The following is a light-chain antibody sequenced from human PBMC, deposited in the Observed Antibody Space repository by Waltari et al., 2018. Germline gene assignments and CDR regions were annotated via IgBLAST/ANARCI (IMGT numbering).Light chain of an antibody. CDR1: QGISSF. Sequence: QLTQSPSSLSASVGDRVTITCRASQGISSFLAWYQQKAGKAPKLLIYGASPLQSGVPSRVRGSGSGTDFTLTISSLQPEDFATYYCQQLNSYPPTFGGGTKVEIK. V-gene: IGKV1-9*01. CDR2: GAS. J-gene: IGKJ4*01. CDR3: QQLNSYPPT.